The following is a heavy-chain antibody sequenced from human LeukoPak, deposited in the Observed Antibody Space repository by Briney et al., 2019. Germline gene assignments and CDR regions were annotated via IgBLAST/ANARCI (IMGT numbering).Heavy chain of an antibody. D-gene: IGHD2-2*01. CDR2: IIPIFGTA. Sequence: SVKVSCKASGGTFSSYAISWVRQAPGQGLEWMGGIIPIFGTANYAQKFQGRVTITADESTSTAYMELSSLRSEDTAVYYCARDLVVVGDDAFDIWGQGTMVTVSS. CDR1: GGTFSSYA. CDR3: ARDLVVVGDDAFDI. J-gene: IGHJ3*02. V-gene: IGHV1-69*01.